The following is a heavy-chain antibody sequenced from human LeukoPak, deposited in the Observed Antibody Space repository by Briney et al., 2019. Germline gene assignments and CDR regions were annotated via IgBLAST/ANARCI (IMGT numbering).Heavy chain of an antibody. CDR2: IKQDGSEE. D-gene: IGHD3/OR15-3a*01. Sequence: PGGSLRLSCAASGFTFSSYWMTWVRQAPGKGLEWVANIKQDGSEEYYVDSVKGRFTISRDNAKNSLYLQMNSLRAEDTAVYYCARDGLVSAFDYWGQGTLVTVSS. CDR3: ARDGLVSAFDY. CDR1: GFTFSSYW. J-gene: IGHJ4*02. V-gene: IGHV3-7*01.